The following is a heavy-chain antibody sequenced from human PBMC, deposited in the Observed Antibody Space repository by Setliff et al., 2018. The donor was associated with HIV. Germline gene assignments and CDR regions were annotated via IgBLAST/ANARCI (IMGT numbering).Heavy chain of an antibody. Sequence: SETLSLPCNISGVSIPTNYWNWLRQPAGKGLEWIGRIYTTGGTNYNPALKSRVTTSIDTSKNQISLKLNSVTAADTATYYCARSNPGITAGLLAYWGPGTLVTVSS. CDR1: GVSIPTNY. J-gene: IGHJ4*02. CDR3: ARSNPGITAGLLAY. D-gene: IGHD6-13*01. V-gene: IGHV4-4*07. CDR2: IYTTGGT.